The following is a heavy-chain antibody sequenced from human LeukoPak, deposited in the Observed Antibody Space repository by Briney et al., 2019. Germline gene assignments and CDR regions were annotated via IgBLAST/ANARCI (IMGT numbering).Heavy chain of an antibody. V-gene: IGHV4-30-2*01. CDR2: IYHSGST. CDR1: GGSISSGGYY. Sequence: KTSQTLSLTCTVSGGSISSGGYYWSWIRQPPGKGLEWIGYIYHSGSTYYNPSLKSRVTISVDRSKNQFSLKLSSVTAADTAVYYCARSIAARPFEFDYWGQGTLVTVSS. CDR3: ARSIAARPFEFDY. J-gene: IGHJ4*02. D-gene: IGHD6-6*01.